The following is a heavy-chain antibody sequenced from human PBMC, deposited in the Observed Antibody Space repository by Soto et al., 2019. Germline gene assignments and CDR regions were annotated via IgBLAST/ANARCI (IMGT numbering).Heavy chain of an antibody. CDR2: IYYSGNT. J-gene: IGHJ4*02. CDR3: ARAWSSSYYFDY. D-gene: IGHD6-6*01. CDR1: GGSISSYY. V-gene: IGHV4-59*01. Sequence: SETLSLTCTVSGGSISSYYWSWIRQLPGRGLEWIGNIYYSGNTEYNPSLKSQVTISVDTSKNQFSLKLTSVTAADTAVYYCARAWSSSYYFDYWGQGTLVTVSS.